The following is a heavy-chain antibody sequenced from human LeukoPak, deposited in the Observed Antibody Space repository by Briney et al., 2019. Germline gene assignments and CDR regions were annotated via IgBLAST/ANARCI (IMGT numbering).Heavy chain of an antibody. CDR1: GFTFSSYS. Sequence: GGSLRLSCAASGFTFSSYSMNWVRQAPGKGLEWVSSISSSSSYIYYADSVKGRFTISRDNAKNSLYLQMNSLRAEDTAVYYGASRSGYYYYYYGMDVWGQGTTVTVSS. J-gene: IGHJ6*02. CDR2: ISSSSSYI. D-gene: IGHD3-22*01. V-gene: IGHV3-21*01. CDR3: ASRSGYYYYYYGMDV.